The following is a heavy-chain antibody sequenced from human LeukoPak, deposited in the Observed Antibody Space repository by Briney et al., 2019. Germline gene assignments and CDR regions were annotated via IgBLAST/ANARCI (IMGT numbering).Heavy chain of an antibody. D-gene: IGHD5-18*01. CDR2: ISYDGSNK. Sequence: GGSLRLSCAASGFTFSSYAMHWVRQAPGKVLEWVAVISYDGSNKYYADSVKGRFTISRDNSKNTLYLQMNSLRAEDTAVYYCARALRGYSYGQIDYWGQGTLVTVSS. V-gene: IGHV3-30-3*01. CDR1: GFTFSSYA. J-gene: IGHJ4*02. CDR3: ARALRGYSYGQIDY.